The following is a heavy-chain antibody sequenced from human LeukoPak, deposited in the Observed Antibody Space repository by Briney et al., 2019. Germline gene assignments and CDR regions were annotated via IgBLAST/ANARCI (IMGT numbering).Heavy chain of an antibody. CDR2: IRGDGSGS. V-gene: IGHV3-74*01. Sequence: GGSLRLSCAASGFTFSSYWMHWVRQAPGKGLVWVSRIRGDGSGSNYVDSVKGRFTISRDNAKNTLYLQMNSLTAEDTAVYFCARVPVEAAGMGIDYWGQGTLVTVSS. CDR3: ARVPVEAAGMGIDY. CDR1: GFTFSSYW. D-gene: IGHD6-13*01. J-gene: IGHJ4*02.